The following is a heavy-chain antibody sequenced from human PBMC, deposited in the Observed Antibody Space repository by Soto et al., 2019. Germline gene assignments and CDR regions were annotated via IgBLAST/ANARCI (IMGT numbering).Heavy chain of an antibody. J-gene: IGHJ4*02. Sequence: WTWIRQPPGKGLEWIGYICHSGSTYYNPSLKSRVTISLDASRNQFSLKLNSVTAADTAVYYCARASRNYFAYWGQGTLVTVSS. CDR3: ARASRNYFAY. CDR2: ICHSGST. V-gene: IGHV4-59*01.